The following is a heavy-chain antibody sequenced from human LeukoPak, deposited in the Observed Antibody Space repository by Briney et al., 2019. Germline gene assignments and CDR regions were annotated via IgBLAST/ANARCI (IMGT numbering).Heavy chain of an antibody. D-gene: IGHD6-13*01. V-gene: IGHV1-69*06. CDR3: ARDNIRGGKGIAAAGGYY. CDR2: IIPIFGTA. Sequence: SVKVSCKASGGTFSSYAISWVRQAPGQGLEWMGGIIPIFGTANYAQKFQGRVTITADKSTSTAYMELSSLTSEDTAVYYCARDNIRGGKGIAAAGGYYWGQGTLVTVSS. CDR1: GGTFSSYA. J-gene: IGHJ4*02.